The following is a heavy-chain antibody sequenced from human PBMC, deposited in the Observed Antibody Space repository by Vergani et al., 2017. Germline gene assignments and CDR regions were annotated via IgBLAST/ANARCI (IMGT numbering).Heavy chain of an antibody. V-gene: IGHV1-69*12. D-gene: IGHD3-16*01. Sequence: VQLVQSGAELKKPGSSVKVSCKASGGTFSSYAISWVRQAPGQGLEWMGGIIPIFGTANYAQKFQSRVTITADESTSTAYMELSSLRSEDTAVYYCASWADYPVYFQHWGQGTLVTVSS. CDR3: ASWADYPVYFQH. CDR1: GGTFSSYA. J-gene: IGHJ1*01. CDR2: IIPIFGTA.